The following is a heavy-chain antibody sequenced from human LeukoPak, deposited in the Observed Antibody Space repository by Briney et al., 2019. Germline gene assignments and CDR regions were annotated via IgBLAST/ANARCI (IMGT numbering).Heavy chain of an antibody. CDR1: GYTFTSYG. J-gene: IGHJ6*03. CDR3: ARSHSTSAPLFYYYYMDV. CDR2: ISAYNGNT. Sequence: ASVKVSCKASGYTFTSYGISWVRQAPGQGLEWMGWISAYNGNTDYAQKLQGRVTMTTDTSTSTAYMELRSLRSDDTAVYYCARSHSTSAPLFYYYYMDVWGKGTTVTVSS. V-gene: IGHV1-18*01.